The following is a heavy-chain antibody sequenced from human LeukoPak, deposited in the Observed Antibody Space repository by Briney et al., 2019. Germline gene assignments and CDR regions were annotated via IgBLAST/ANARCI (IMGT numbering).Heavy chain of an antibody. CDR2: TNTDGRTT. CDR1: GFTFSTYW. J-gene: IGHJ4*02. Sequence: GGSLRLSCAASGFTFSTYWMHWVRQPPGEGLVWVSRTNTDGRTTTYAVYVKGRFTISSDNATNMLYLQMNRLRAEDTAVYYRARIEDRGAAFDSWGQGTLVTVSS. D-gene: IGHD3-22*01. CDR3: ARIEDRGAAFDS. V-gene: IGHV3-74*01.